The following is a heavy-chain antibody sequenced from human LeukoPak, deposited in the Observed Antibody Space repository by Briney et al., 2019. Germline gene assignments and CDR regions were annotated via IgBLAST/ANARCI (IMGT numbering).Heavy chain of an antibody. CDR2: INHSRKT. CDR3: ARHFYDSSGYYWDY. V-gene: IGHV4-34*01. Sequence: SETLSLTCAVRGGPFTAFYWIWIRQPPGKGLEWIGEINHSRKTTYNPSLKSRVTISVDTSKNQFPLKLSSVTAADTAVYYCARHFYDSSGYYWDYWGQGTLVTVSS. CDR1: GGPFTAFY. D-gene: IGHD3-22*01. J-gene: IGHJ4*02.